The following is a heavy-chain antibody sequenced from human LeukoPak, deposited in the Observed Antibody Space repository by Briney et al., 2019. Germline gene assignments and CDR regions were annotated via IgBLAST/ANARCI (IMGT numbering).Heavy chain of an antibody. Sequence: ASVKVSCTASGYTFTSYGISWVRQAPGQGLEWMGWISAYNGNTNYAQKLQGRVTMTTDTSTSTADMELRSLRSDDTAVYYCAREGSYSSGHDAFDIWGQGTMVTVSS. V-gene: IGHV1-18*01. CDR1: GYTFTSYG. CDR3: AREGSYSSGHDAFDI. J-gene: IGHJ3*02. D-gene: IGHD3-22*01. CDR2: ISAYNGNT.